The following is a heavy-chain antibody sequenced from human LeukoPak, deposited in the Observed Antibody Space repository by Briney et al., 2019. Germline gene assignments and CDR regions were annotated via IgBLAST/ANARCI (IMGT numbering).Heavy chain of an antibody. CDR2: ISAYNGNT. CDR1: GYTFTSYG. CDR3: ARDPLRYFDWLGPSFAGFDY. J-gene: IGHJ4*02. V-gene: IGHV1-18*01. D-gene: IGHD3-9*01. Sequence: ASVKVSCKASGYTFTSYGISWVRQAPGQGLEWMGWISAYNGNTNYAQKLQGRVTMTTDTSTSTAYMELRSLRSDDTAVYYCARDPLRYFDWLGPSFAGFDYWGQGTLVTVSS.